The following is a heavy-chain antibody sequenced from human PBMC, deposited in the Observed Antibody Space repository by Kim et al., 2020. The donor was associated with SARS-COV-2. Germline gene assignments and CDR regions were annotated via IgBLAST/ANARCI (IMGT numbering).Heavy chain of an antibody. CDR1: GYSFTSYW. J-gene: IGHJ6*02. CDR2: IYPGDSDT. CDR3: ARNQYYYDSSATYYYYGMDV. V-gene: IGHV5-51*01. D-gene: IGHD3-22*01. Sequence: GESLKISCKGSGYSFTSYWIGWVRQMPGKALEWMGIIYPGDSDTRYSPSFQGQVTISADKSISTAYLQWSSLKASDTAMYYCARNQYYYDSSATYYYYGMDVWGQGTTVTVSS.